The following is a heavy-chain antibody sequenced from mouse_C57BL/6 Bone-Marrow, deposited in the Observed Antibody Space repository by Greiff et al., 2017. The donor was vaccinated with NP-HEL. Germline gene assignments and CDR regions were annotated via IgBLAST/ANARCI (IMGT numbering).Heavy chain of an antibody. D-gene: IGHD1-1*02. CDR1: GYTFTSSW. CDR3: AGWFFDY. J-gene: IGHJ2*01. Sequence: QVQLQQPGAELVKPGASVPLSFPASGYTFTSSWMHWVKQRPGRGLEWIGRIDPNRGCTKYNEKFKSKATLTVDKPSSTAYMQLSSLTSEDSAVYYCAGWFFDYWGQGTTLTVSS. V-gene: IGHV1-72*01. CDR2: IDPNRGCT.